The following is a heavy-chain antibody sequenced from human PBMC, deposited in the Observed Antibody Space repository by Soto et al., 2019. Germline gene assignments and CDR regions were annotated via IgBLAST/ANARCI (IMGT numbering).Heavy chain of an antibody. CDR1: GFTFDDYT. CDR2: ISWDGGST. D-gene: IGHD6-19*01. CDR3: AKDIAVAGIYYYYGMDV. V-gene: IGHV3-43*01. Sequence: GGSLRLSCAASGFTFDDYTMHWVRQAPGKGLEWVSLISWDGGSTYYADSVKGRFTISRDNSKNSLYLQMNSLRTEDTALYYCAKDIAVAGIYYYYGMDVWGQGTTVTVSS. J-gene: IGHJ6*02.